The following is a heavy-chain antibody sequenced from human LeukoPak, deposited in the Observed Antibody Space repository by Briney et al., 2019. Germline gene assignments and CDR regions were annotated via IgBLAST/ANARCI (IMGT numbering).Heavy chain of an antibody. CDR3: ARLSYYDSRTFDY. Sequence: PSETLSLTCAVYGGSFSGYYWSWIRQPPGKGLEWIGSIYYSGSTYYNPSLKSRVTISVDTSKNQFSLKLSSVTAADTAVYYCARLSYYDSRTFDYWGQGTLVTVSS. D-gene: IGHD3-22*01. CDR2: IYYSGST. CDR1: GGSFSGYY. J-gene: IGHJ4*02. V-gene: IGHV4-34*01.